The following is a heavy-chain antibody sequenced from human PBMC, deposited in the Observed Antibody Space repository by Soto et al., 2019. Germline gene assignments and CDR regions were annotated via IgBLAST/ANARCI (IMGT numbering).Heavy chain of an antibody. CDR2: INHSGST. CDR3: ARSAVITMVRGVIFFS. D-gene: IGHD3-10*01. Sequence: SETLSLTCAVYGGSFSGYYWSWIRQPPGKGLEWIGEINHSGSTNYNPSLKSRVTISVDTSKNQFSLKLSSVTAADTAVYYCARSAVITMVRGVIFFSWGQGTLVTVSS. J-gene: IGHJ5*02. CDR1: GGSFSGYY. V-gene: IGHV4-34*01.